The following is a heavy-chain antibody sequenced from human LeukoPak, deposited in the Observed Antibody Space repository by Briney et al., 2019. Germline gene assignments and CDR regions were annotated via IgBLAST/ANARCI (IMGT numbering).Heavy chain of an antibody. CDR1: GGSISSSSYY. D-gene: IGHD5-12*01. V-gene: IGHV4-39*01. CDR2: IYYSGST. J-gene: IGHJ6*02. CDR3: ATPQGRGYSGYDSDSYYYYYGMDV. Sequence: PSETLSLTCTVSGGSISSSSYYWGWIRQPTGKGLEWIGSIYYSGSTYYNPSLKSRVTISVDTSKNQFSLKLSSVTAADTAVYYCATPQGRGYSGYDSDSYYYYYGMDVWGQGTTVTVSS.